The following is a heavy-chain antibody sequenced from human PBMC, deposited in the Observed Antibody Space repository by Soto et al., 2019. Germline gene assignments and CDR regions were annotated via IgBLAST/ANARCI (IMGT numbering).Heavy chain of an antibody. CDR1: DGSISSYY. CDR3: ARGCGRDGYNCDI. Sequence: PSETLSLTCTVSDGSISSYYWSWIRQPPGKGLEWIGYIYYSGSTNYNPSLKSRVTISVDTSKNQFSLKLSSVTAADTAVYYCARGCGRDGYNCDIWGQGTMVTVS. J-gene: IGHJ3*02. D-gene: IGHD5-12*01. V-gene: IGHV4-59*01. CDR2: IYYSGST.